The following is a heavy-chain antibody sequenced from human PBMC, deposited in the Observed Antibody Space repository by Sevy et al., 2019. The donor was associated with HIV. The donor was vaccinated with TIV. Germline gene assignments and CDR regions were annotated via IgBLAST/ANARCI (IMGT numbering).Heavy chain of an antibody. J-gene: IGHJ5*02. CDR2: ISSSGSSI. Sequence: GGSLRLSCTASGFTFSSYDMNWVRQAPGKGLEWVSKISSSGSSIFYGDSVKGRLTISRDNAKNSLNLQMNSLGAEDTAVYYCTRNGGAFDNGFDPWGQGTLVTVSS. CDR1: GFTFSSYD. CDR3: TRNGGAFDNGFDP. V-gene: IGHV3-48*03. D-gene: IGHD2-8*01.